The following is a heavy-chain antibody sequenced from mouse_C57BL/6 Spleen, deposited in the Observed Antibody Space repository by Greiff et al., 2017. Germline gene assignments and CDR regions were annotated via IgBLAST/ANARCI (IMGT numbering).Heavy chain of an antibody. D-gene: IGHD2-2*01. CDR3: ARHGGYDSFAY. CDR1: GFTFSDYY. V-gene: IGHV5-12*01. CDR2: ISNGGGST. J-gene: IGHJ3*01. Sequence: EVKLQESGGGLVQPGGSLKLSCAASGFTFSDYYMYWVRQTPEKRLEWVAYISNGGGSTYYPDTVKGRFTISRDNAKNTLYLQMSRLKSEDTAMYYCARHGGYDSFAYWGQGTLVTVSA.